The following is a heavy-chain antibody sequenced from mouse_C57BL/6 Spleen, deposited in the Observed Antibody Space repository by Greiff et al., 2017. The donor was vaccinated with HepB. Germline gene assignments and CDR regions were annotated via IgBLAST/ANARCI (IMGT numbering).Heavy chain of an antibody. J-gene: IGHJ2*01. CDR2: IFPGSGST. CDR3: ARHYYGSSFYYFDY. Sequence: QVQLQQSGPELVKPGASVKISCKASGYTFTDYYINWVKQRPGQGLEWIGWIFPGSGSTYYNEKFKGKATLTVDKSSSTAYMLLSSLTSEDSAVYFCARHYYGSSFYYFDYWGQGTTLTVSS. V-gene: IGHV1-75*01. CDR1: GYTFTDYY. D-gene: IGHD1-1*01.